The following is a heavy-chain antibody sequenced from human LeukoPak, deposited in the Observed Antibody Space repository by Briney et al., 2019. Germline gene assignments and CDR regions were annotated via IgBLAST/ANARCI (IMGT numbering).Heavy chain of an antibody. D-gene: IGHD3-10*01. CDR2: IKYDGSEK. V-gene: IGHV3-7*01. CDR3: AKDLYYGSAYYYGMDV. Sequence: GGSLRLSCAASGFTFSSYWMNWVRQAPGKGLECVANIKYDGSEKYYVDSVKGRFTISRDNAKNSLYLQMNSLRVEDTAVYYCAKDLYYGSAYYYGMDVWGQGTTVTVSS. J-gene: IGHJ6*02. CDR1: GFTFSSYW.